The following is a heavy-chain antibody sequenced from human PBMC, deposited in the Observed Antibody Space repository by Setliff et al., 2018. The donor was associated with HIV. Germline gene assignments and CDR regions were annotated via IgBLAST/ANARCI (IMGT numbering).Heavy chain of an antibody. Sequence: PSETLSLTCTVSGGSISSYYWSWIRQPAGKGLEWIGRIYASGRTNYNPSLKSRVTLSVDTSKNQFSLSLSSVTASDTALYYCARSQETSVAATEIWGQGTMVTVSS. J-gene: IGHJ3*02. CDR3: ARSQETSVAATEI. V-gene: IGHV4-4*07. CDR2: IYASGRT. CDR1: GGSISSYY.